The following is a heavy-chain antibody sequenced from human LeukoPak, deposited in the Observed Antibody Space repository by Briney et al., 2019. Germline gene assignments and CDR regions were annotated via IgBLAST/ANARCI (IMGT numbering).Heavy chain of an antibody. CDR1: GFTFSSYG. Sequence: GGSLRLSCAASGFTFSSYGMHWVRQAPGKGVEWVAVISYDGSNKYYADSVKGRFTISRDNSKNTLYLQMNSLRAEYTAVYYCAKDGYCSGGSCYLWDYYYGMDVWGQGTTVTVSS. CDR2: ISYDGSNK. D-gene: IGHD2-15*01. V-gene: IGHV3-30*18. CDR3: AKDGYCSGGSCYLWDYYYGMDV. J-gene: IGHJ6*02.